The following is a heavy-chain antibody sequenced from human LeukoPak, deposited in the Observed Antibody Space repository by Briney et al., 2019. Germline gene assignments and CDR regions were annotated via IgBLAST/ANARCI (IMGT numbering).Heavy chain of an antibody. CDR2: INHSGST. CDR1: GGSISSYY. J-gene: IGHJ4*02. V-gene: IGHV4-34*01. D-gene: IGHD3-3*01. Sequence: SETLSLTCTVSGGSISSYYWSWIRQPPGKGLEWIGEINHSGSTNYNPSLKSRVTISVDTSKNQFSLKLSSVTAADTAVYYCARDRSGNLDYWGQGTLVTVSS. CDR3: ARDRSGNLDY.